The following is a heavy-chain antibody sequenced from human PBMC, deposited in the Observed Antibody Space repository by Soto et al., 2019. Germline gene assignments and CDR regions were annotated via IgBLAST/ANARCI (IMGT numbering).Heavy chain of an antibody. D-gene: IGHD1-26*01. CDR1: GFNFRSYA. J-gene: IGHJ5*02. Sequence: PGGSLRLSCAASGFNFRSYAMHWVRRAPGKGLEWVAVISYDGSNKYYADSVKGRFTISRDNSKNTLDLQMNSLRVEDTAVYYCARDYGSSGNNWFDPWGQGTLVTVSS. CDR2: ISYDGSNK. CDR3: ARDYGSSGNNWFDP. V-gene: IGHV3-30-3*01.